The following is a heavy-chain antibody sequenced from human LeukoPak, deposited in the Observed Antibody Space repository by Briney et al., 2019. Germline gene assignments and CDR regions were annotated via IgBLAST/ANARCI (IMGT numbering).Heavy chain of an antibody. D-gene: IGHD6-13*01. CDR2: IYYSGST. Sequence: PSETLSLTCTVSGGSISSSSYYWGWIRQPPGKGLEWIGSIYYSGSTYYNPSLKSRVTISVDTSKNQFSLKLSSVTAADTAVYYCAETSLAAAWLADGSPGNYFDYWGQGTLVTVSS. V-gene: IGHV4-39*01. CDR3: AETSLAAAWLADGSPGNYFDY. J-gene: IGHJ4*02. CDR1: GGSISSSSYY.